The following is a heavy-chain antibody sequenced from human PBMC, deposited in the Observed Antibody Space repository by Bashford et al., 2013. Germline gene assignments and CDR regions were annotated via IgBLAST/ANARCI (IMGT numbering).Heavy chain of an antibody. CDR1: GGSISSSSYY. CDR3: ARAGYDFWSGYDIYYYYGMDV. CDR2: IYYSGST. J-gene: IGHJ6*02. Sequence: SETLSLTCTVSGGSISSSSYYWGWIRQPPGKGLEWIGSIYYSGSTYYNPSLKSRVTISVDTSRNQFSLKLSSVTAADTAVYYCARAGYDFWSGYDIYYYYGMDVVGPRDHGHRLL. V-gene: IGHV4-39*01. D-gene: IGHD3-3*01.